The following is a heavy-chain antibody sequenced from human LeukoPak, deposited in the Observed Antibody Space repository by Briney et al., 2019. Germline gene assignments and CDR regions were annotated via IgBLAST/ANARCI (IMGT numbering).Heavy chain of an antibody. CDR3: ARDSSLGWGSEDYFDY. CDR1: GGSISSYY. V-gene: IGHV4-4*07. Sequence: PSETLSLTCTVSGGSISSYYWSWIRQPAGKGLEWIGRIYTSGSTNYNPSLKSRVTMSVDTSKNQFSLKLSSVTAADTAVYYCARDSSLGWGSEDYFDYWGQGTLVTVSS. D-gene: IGHD7-27*01. J-gene: IGHJ4*02. CDR2: IYTSGST.